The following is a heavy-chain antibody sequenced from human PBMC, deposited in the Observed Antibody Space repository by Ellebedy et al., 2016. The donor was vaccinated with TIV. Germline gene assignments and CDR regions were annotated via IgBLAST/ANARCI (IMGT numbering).Heavy chain of an antibody. V-gene: IGHV3-23*01. J-gene: IGHJ6*02. Sequence: GGSLRLSCAASGFTFSSYAMSWVRQAPGKGLEWVSTISGSVGSTYYADSVKGRFTISRDNSKNTLYLQMNSLRAEDTAVYYCAKNLPIVGADSADSVDYYYYGVDVWGQGTTVTVSS. D-gene: IGHD1-26*01. CDR2: ISGSVGST. CDR3: AKNLPIVGADSADSVDYYYYGVDV. CDR1: GFTFSSYA.